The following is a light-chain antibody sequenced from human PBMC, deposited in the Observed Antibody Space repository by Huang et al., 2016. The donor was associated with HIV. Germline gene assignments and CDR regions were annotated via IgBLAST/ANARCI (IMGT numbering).Light chain of an antibody. Sequence: DIVMTQSPLSLSVTLGEPASISCKSNQSLLYSNGYTYLDWYIQKPGQSPQLLLFLGYERAAGVPNRFSGSGIGVDFTLTISRLDAEDVGVYYCMQGLQTPPTFGQGTKVEI. CDR3: MQGLQTPPT. CDR2: LGY. CDR1: QSLLYSNGYTY. J-gene: IGKJ1*01. V-gene: IGKV2-28*01.